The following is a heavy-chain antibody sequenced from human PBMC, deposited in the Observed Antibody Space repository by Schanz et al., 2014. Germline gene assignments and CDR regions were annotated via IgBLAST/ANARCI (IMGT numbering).Heavy chain of an antibody. Sequence: QVQLVQSGAEVKEPGASVKLSCKSSGYTFTDYYMQWVRQAPGQGLEWMGRIIPSLGLAKYEQKFQDKVTITADKSTFTAYMDVSSLRSEDTAVYYCASSGAGYSSSWDFDYWGQGTLVTVSS. CDR3: ASSGAGYSSSWDFDY. J-gene: IGHJ4*02. CDR1: GYTFTDYY. D-gene: IGHD6-13*01. CDR2: IIPSLGLA. V-gene: IGHV1-69*09.